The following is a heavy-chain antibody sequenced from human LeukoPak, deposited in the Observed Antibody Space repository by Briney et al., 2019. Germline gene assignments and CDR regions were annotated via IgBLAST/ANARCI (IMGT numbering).Heavy chain of an antibody. J-gene: IGHJ4*02. Sequence: GGSLRLSCAASGFTFSSYWMSWVRQAPGKGLEWVANIKQDGSEKYYVDSVKGRFTISRDNAKNSLYLQMNSLRAEDTAVYSCARDRGRIYYDSSGFDYWGQGTLVTVSS. D-gene: IGHD3-22*01. CDR1: GFTFSSYW. V-gene: IGHV3-7*01. CDR2: IKQDGSEK. CDR3: ARDRGRIYYDSSGFDY.